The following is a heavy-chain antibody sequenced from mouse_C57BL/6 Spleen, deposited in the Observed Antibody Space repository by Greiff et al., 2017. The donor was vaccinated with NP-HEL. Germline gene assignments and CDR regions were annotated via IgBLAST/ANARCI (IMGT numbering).Heavy chain of an antibody. CDR2: IHPNSGST. V-gene: IGHV1-64*01. CDR1: GYTFTSYW. J-gene: IGHJ1*03. D-gene: IGHD2-3*01. Sequence: QVQLQQPGAELVKPGASVKLSCKASGYTFTSYWMHWVKQRPGQGLEWIGMIHPNSGSTNYNEKFKSKATLTVDKSSSTAYMQLSSLTSEDSAVYYCARCLYDGYSLLGWYFDVWGTGTTVTVSS. CDR3: ARCLYDGYSLLGWYFDV.